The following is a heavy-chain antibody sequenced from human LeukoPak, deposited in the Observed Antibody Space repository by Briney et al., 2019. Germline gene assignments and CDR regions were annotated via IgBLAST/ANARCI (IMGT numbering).Heavy chain of an antibody. D-gene: IGHD2-15*01. CDR2: ISAYNGNT. V-gene: IGHV1-18*01. CDR1: GYIFTSNG. J-gene: IGHJ3*02. CDR3: AKGGVVVLGVMDI. Sequence: ASVNVSCKASGYIFTSNGISWVRQAPGQGLEWMGWISAYNGNTNYAQKLQGRVTMTTDTSTSTAYMELRRLRSDDTAVYYCAKGGVVVLGVMDIWGQGTVVTVSS.